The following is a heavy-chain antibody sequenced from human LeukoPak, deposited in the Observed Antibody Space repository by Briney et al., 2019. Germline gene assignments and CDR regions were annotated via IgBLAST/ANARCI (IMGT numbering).Heavy chain of an antibody. J-gene: IGHJ4*02. D-gene: IGHD5-18*01. V-gene: IGHV3-15*07. CDR2: IKSKTDGGTT. CDR1: GFTFSNAW. Sequence: GGSLRLSCAASGFTFSNAWMNWVRQAPGKGLEWVGRIKSKTDGGTTDYAAPVKGRFTISRDDSKNTLYLQMNSLKTEDTAVYYCTTDRFGGYSYGLRDFDYWGQGTLVTVSS. CDR3: TTDRFGGYSYGLRDFDY.